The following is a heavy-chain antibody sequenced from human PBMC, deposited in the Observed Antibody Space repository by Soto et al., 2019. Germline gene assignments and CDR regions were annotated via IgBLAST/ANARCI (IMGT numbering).Heavy chain of an antibody. J-gene: IGHJ4*02. V-gene: IGHV3-23*01. Sequence: GGSLRLSCAASGFTFSSYAMSWVRQAPGKGLEWVSAISGSGGSTYYADSVKGRFTISRDNSKNTLYLQMNSLRAEDAAVYYCAKDRGGLRESSTCDYWGQGTLVTVSS. CDR1: GFTFSSYA. CDR3: AKDRGGLRESSTCDY. CDR2: ISGSGGST. D-gene: IGHD3-10*01.